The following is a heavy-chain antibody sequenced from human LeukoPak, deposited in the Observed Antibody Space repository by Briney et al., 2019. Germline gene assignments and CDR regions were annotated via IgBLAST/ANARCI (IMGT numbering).Heavy chain of an antibody. CDR2: ISSSSSYI. Sequence: GGSLRLSCAASGFTFSSYSMNWVRQAPGKGLEWVSSISSSSSYIYYADSVKGRFTISRDNAKNSLYLQMNSLRAEDTAVYYCVKSSTNYGGWFDSWGQGTLVTVSS. CDR1: GFTFSSYS. CDR3: VKSSTNYGGWFDS. V-gene: IGHV3-21*01. D-gene: IGHD4/OR15-4a*01. J-gene: IGHJ5*01.